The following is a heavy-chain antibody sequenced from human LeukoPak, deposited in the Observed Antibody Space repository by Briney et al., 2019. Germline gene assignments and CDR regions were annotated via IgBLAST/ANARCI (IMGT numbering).Heavy chain of an antibody. Sequence: SETLSLTCTVSGGSISSGGYYWSWIRQHPGKGLEWIGYIYYSGSTYYNPSLKSRVTISVDTSKNQFSLKLSSVTAADTAVYYCARHRKRTTVTTYDYWGQGTLVTVSS. CDR1: GGSISSGGYY. J-gene: IGHJ4*02. CDR2: IYYSGST. CDR3: ARHRKRTTVTTYDY. V-gene: IGHV4-31*03. D-gene: IGHD4-17*01.